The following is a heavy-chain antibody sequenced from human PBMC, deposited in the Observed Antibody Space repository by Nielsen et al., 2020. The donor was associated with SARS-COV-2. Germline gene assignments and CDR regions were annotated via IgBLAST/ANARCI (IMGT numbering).Heavy chain of an antibody. CDR2: IYYDGSNK. CDR1: GFTFSNYG. Sequence: GESLKISCAASGFTFSNYGMHWVRQAPGKGLEWVAAIYYDGSNKYYADSVKGRFTISRDNSKNTLYLQMNSLRAEDTAVYYCARDLRGSSLSFDYWGQGTLVTVSS. V-gene: IGHV3-33*01. CDR3: ARDLRGSSLSFDY. J-gene: IGHJ4*02. D-gene: IGHD6-6*01.